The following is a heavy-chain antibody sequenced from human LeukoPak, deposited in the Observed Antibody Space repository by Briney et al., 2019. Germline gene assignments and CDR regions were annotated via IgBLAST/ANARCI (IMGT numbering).Heavy chain of an antibody. Sequence: PSETLSLTCAVYGGSFSGYYWSWIRQPPGRGLEWIGEINHSGSTNYNPSLKSRVTISVDTSKNQFCLKLSSVTAADTAVYYCARVSSGYYILKYYFDFCGQVTLVTVSS. J-gene: IGHJ4*02. V-gene: IGHV4-34*01. D-gene: IGHD3-22*01. CDR2: INHSGST. CDR1: GGSFSGYY. CDR3: ARVSSGYYILKYYFDF.